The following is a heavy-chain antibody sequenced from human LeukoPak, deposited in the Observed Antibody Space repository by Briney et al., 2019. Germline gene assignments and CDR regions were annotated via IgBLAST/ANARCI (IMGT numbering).Heavy chain of an antibody. Sequence: SGGSLRLSCAASGFTFSSYATHWVRQAPGKGLEYVSAISSNGGSTYYANSVKGRFTISRDNSKNTLYLQMGSLRAEDMAVYYCARWSGGSYSLYYYYYYMDVWGKGTTVTVSS. D-gene: IGHD1-26*01. CDR1: GFTFSSYA. CDR3: ARWSGGSYSLYYYYYYMDV. CDR2: ISSNGGST. V-gene: IGHV3-64*01. J-gene: IGHJ6*03.